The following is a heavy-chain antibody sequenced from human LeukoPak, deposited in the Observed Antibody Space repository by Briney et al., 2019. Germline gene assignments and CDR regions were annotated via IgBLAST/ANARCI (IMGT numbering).Heavy chain of an antibody. V-gene: IGHV3-53*01. CDR3: ARSTNYYISGSSKGPFDY. Sequence: PGGSLRLSCAASGFTVSSNYMSWVRQAPGKGLEWVPVIYADGNTYYADSVRGRFTISRDNSKNTLYLQMNSLRVEDTAVYYCARSTNYYISGSSKGPFDYWGQGTLVTVSS. J-gene: IGHJ4*02. D-gene: IGHD3-10*01. CDR1: GFTVSSNY. CDR2: IYADGNT.